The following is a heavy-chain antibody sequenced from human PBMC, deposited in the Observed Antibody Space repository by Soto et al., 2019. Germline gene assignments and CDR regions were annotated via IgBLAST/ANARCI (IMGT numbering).Heavy chain of an antibody. V-gene: IGHV3-11*01. D-gene: IGHD2-21*01. CDR2: ISSSGTGI. Sequence: GGSLRLSCAASGFTFSDYYMTWIRQAPGRGLEWVSYISSSGTGIYYADSVKGRFTISRDNAKNSLYLQMSSLRAEDTAVYYCARAYSDAFDIWGQGTMVTVSS. CDR3: ARAYSDAFDI. J-gene: IGHJ3*02. CDR1: GFTFSDYY.